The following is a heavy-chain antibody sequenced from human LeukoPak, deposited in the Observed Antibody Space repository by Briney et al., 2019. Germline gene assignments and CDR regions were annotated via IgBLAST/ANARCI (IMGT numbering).Heavy chain of an antibody. V-gene: IGHV3-20*04. J-gene: IGHJ4*02. CDR1: GFTPDLHG. D-gene: IGHD3-10*01. CDR2: INWSGGST. CDR3: AREGGSGSYYAIDY. Sequence: GGSLRLSCAASGFTPDLHGMSWVRQAPGKGLGWVSGINWSGGSTGYADSVKGRFTISRDNAKNSLYLQMNSLRVEDTALYYCAREGGSGSYYAIDYWGQGTLVTVSS.